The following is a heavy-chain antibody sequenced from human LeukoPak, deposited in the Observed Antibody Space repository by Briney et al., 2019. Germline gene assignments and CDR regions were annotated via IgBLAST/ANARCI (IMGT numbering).Heavy chain of an antibody. V-gene: IGHV3-23*01. CDR3: ARAKPRSYYDSSGYFDY. Sequence: PGGSLRLSCAASGFTFSSYAMSLVRQAPGKGLEWVSAISGSGGSTYYADSVKGRFTISRDNSKNTLYLQMNSLRAEDTAVYYCARAKPRSYYDSSGYFDYWGQGTLVTVSS. D-gene: IGHD3-22*01. J-gene: IGHJ4*02. CDR2: ISGSGGST. CDR1: GFTFSSYA.